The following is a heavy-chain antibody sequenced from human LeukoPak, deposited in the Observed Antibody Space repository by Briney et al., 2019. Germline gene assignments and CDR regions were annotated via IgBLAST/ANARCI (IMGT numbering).Heavy chain of an antibody. J-gene: IGHJ6*02. V-gene: IGHV3-72*01. CDR2: SRNKVNGYTT. D-gene: IGHD2-2*01. CDR3: SRGYCSTITCPDFYGMDV. Sequence: GGSLRLSCAASGFIFSDYYMDWVRQAPGKGLEWVGRSRNKVNGYTTEYAASVKDRFTILRDDSRDSVYLQMNSLKSEDSAIYYCSRGYCSTITCPDFYGMDVWGQGTTVSVS. CDR1: GFIFSDYY.